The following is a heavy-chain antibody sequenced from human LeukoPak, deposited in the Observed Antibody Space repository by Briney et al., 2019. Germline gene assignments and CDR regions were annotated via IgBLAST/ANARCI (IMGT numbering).Heavy chain of an antibody. J-gene: IGHJ6*02. CDR2: ISWNSGSI. CDR1: GFTFDDYA. CDR3: AKDMWGGYYYYGMDV. D-gene: IGHD3-16*01. V-gene: IGHV3-9*01. Sequence: GRSLRLSCAASGFTFDDYAMRWVRHAPGKGLEWVSGISWNSGSIGYADSVKGRFTISRDNAKNSLYLQMNSLRAEDTALYYCAKDMWGGYYYYGMDVWGQGTTVTVSS.